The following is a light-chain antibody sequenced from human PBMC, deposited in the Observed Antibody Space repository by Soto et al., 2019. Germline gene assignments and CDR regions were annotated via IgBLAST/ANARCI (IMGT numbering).Light chain of an antibody. Sequence: IRLTQCSSCLSDSAGERVTITCRPSHFLXSFFVWYQQKPGKAPKLLXDDASTLQRGGPSRLSGSGSATDFTLTISSLQPEDFANYFCQQLNSYTSTFGQGTRLEIK. CDR1: HFLXSF. J-gene: IGKJ5*01. CDR3: QQLNSYTST. V-gene: IGKV1-9*01. CDR2: DAS.